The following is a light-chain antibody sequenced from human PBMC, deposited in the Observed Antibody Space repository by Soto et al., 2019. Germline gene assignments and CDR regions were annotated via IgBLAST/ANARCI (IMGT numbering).Light chain of an antibody. V-gene: IGKV3-20*01. J-gene: IGKJ2*01. Sequence: ELVLTQSPGTLSLSPGERATLPCRASQSVSSSYLAWYQQKPGQAPRLLIYGASSRATGIPDRFSGSGSGTDFTLTISRLEPEDFAVYYCQQYGSSPMYTFGQGTKVDIK. CDR1: QSVSSSY. CDR3: QQYGSSPMYT. CDR2: GAS.